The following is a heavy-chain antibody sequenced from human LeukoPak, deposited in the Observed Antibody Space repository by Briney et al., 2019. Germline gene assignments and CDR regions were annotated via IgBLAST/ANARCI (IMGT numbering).Heavy chain of an antibody. CDR3: ARSSVRVGSEDY. V-gene: IGHV3-21*01. CDR1: GFTFSSYS. J-gene: IGHJ4*02. CDR2: IIIGRGNI. Sequence: GGYLRLSCAASGFTFSSYSMNWVPQAPGKGREWGSSIIIGRGNIYYAESVNGRFTISRDNAKNSLYLQMNSLRGEDTAVYYCARSSVRVGSEDYWGQGTLVTVSS. D-gene: IGHD1-26*01.